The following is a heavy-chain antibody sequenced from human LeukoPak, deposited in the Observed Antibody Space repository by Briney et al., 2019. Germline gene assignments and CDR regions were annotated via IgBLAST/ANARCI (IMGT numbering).Heavy chain of an antibody. Sequence: GGSLRLSCIASGFTFGVYAMSCVRQAPGRGLEWVGFIRSKAYGGTTEYAASVKDRFTISRDDSKNIAYLQMNSLKTEDTAVYYCTREYYYGSGSYDYWGQGTLVTVSS. D-gene: IGHD3-10*01. V-gene: IGHV3-49*04. CDR3: TREYYYGSGSYDY. CDR2: IRSKAYGGTT. CDR1: GFTFGVYA. J-gene: IGHJ4*02.